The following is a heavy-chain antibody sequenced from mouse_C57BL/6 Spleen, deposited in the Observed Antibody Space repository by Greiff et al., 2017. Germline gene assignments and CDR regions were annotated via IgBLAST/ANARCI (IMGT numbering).Heavy chain of an antibody. Sequence: QLQPPGAELVKPGASVKMFFQASCYTFPRHLVTRVEQRPGQGLEWIGDIYPGSGSTNYNEKFKSKATLTVDTSSSTAYMQLSSLTSEDSAVYYCAREGPTVVAHYFDYWGQGTTLTVSS. CDR1: CYTFPRHL. D-gene: IGHD1-1*01. V-gene: IGHV1-55*01. CDR2: IYPGSGST. CDR3: AREGPTVVAHYFDY. J-gene: IGHJ2*01.